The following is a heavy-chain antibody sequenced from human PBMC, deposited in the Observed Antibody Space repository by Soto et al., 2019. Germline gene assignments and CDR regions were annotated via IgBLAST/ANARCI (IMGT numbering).Heavy chain of an antibody. CDR1: GFTVSNNY. CDR3: ARVGETLASTYYYYGMDV. D-gene: IGHD2-2*01. J-gene: IGHJ6*02. Sequence: GGSLRLSCAASGFTVSNNYMSWVRQAPGKGLEWVSVIYNGGSTYYADSVKGRFTISRDNSKNTLYLQMNSLRAEDTAVYYCARVGETLASTYYYYGMDVWGQGTTVTVSS. CDR2: IYNGGST. V-gene: IGHV3-53*05.